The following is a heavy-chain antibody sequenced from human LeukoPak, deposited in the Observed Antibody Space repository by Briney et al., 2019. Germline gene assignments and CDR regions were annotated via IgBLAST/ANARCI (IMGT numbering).Heavy chain of an antibody. V-gene: IGHV4-39*01. Sequence: SETLSLTCTVSGDSISSNNYSWGWIRQPPGTGLEWIGSIHYSGSTYYNPSLKSRVTISVDTSKNQFSLQLSSVTAADTASYYCARQYYYYYMDVWGKGTTVTVSS. CDR2: IHYSGST. J-gene: IGHJ6*03. CDR1: GDSISSNNYS. CDR3: ARQYYYYYMDV.